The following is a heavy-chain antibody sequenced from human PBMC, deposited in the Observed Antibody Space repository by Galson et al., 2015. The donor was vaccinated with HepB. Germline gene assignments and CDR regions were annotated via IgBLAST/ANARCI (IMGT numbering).Heavy chain of an antibody. CDR2: IRSEAYGGTT. V-gene: IGHV3-49*04. Sequence: SLRLSCAGSGFTFGDYAVSWVRQAPGKGLEWVGFIRSEAYGGTTEYAASVKGRFTISGDDSKSIAYLQMHSLKTEDTAMYYCARVIHYYDSSDNLREDYWGQGTLVTVSS. CDR3: ARVIHYYDSSDNLREDY. D-gene: IGHD3-22*01. J-gene: IGHJ4*02. CDR1: GFTFGDYA.